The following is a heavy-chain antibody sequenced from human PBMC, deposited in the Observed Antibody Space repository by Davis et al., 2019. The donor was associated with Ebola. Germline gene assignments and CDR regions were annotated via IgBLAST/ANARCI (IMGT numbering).Heavy chain of an antibody. CDR2: IDYMQTP. J-gene: IGHJ2*01. CDR3: ARRVGAFYWYFDL. CDR1: GGSFTSYF. Sequence: SETLSLTCNVSGGSFTSYFWTWIRQPPGKGLEWLGFIDYMQTPSYNPSLKSRLTISVDTSKNQFSLELSSVTAADTAVYYCARRVGAFYWYFDLWGRGTLVTVSS. D-gene: IGHD1-26*01. V-gene: IGHV4-59*08.